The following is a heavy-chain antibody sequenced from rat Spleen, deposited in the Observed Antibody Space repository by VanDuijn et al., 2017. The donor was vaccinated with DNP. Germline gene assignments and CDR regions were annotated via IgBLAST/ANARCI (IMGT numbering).Heavy chain of an antibody. J-gene: IGHJ2*01. CDR3: ARLLAGRSYYFDY. CDR2: ITNAGSST. CDR1: GFTFSDYY. V-gene: IGHV5-22*01. D-gene: IGHD2-7*01. Sequence: EVQLVESGGGLVQPGRPLRLSCAASGFTFSDYYMAWVRQAPKKGLEWVASITNAGSSTYFGDSVKGRFTISRDNAKSTLYLQMNSLRSEDTATYYCARLLAGRSYYFDYWGQGVMVTVSS.